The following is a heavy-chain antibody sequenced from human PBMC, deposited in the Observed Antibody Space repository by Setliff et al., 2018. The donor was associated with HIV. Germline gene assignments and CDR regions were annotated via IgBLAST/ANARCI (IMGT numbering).Heavy chain of an antibody. V-gene: IGHV4-4*09. CDR2: IFSSGST. D-gene: IGHD3-10*01. CDR3: ARRIDDSGSFPDKNWFDT. CDR1: SDSISSYS. Sequence: SESLSLTCTVSSDSISSYSWNWIRPSPGGGLEWIGFIFSSGSTKYNHSLQSRVTMSIDTSKNQFSLRLTSVTAADTAVYYCARRIDDSGSFPDKNWFDTWGQGSLVTVSS. J-gene: IGHJ5*02.